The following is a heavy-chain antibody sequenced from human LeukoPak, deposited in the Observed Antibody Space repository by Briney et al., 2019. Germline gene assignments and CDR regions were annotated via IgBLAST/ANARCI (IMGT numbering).Heavy chain of an antibody. CDR3: ALLFGYFDY. V-gene: IGHV4-59*08. J-gene: IGHJ4*02. CDR2: IYYSGST. D-gene: IGHD2-15*01. CDR1: GGSISSYY. Sequence: SETLSLTCTVSGGSISSYYWSWIRQPPGKGLEWIGYIYYSGSTNYNPSLKSRVTISVDTSKNQFSLKLSSVTAADTAVYYCALLFGYFDYWGQGTLVTVSS.